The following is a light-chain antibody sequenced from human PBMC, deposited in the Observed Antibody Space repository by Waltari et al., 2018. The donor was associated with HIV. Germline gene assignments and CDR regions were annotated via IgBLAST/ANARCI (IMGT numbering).Light chain of an antibody. V-gene: IGLV2-11*01. Sequence: QSALTQPRSVSASHGQSVTIPCTGTSSDVGAYNTVSWYQQRPDKAPRLIISHVTERPSGVPDRFSGSKSGNTASLTISGLQAEDEADYHCCSYTASDTWVFGGGTQLTVL. CDR1: SSDVGAYNT. CDR3: CSYTASDTWV. J-gene: IGLJ3*02. CDR2: HVT.